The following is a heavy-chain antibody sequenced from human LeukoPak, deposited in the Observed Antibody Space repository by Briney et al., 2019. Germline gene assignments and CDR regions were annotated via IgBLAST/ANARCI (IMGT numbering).Heavy chain of an antibody. Sequence: GGSLRLSCAASGFTFSGFSFNWVRQAPGKGLEWVSYISSGGNTIYYADFVRGRFSISRDNARNSLYLQMNSLRDEDMAVYFCARDLGYSYGYGGDWFDPWGQGTLVTVSS. J-gene: IGHJ5*02. CDR2: ISSGGNTI. V-gene: IGHV3-48*02. CDR3: ARDLGYSYGYGGDWFDP. CDR1: GFTFSGFS. D-gene: IGHD5-18*01.